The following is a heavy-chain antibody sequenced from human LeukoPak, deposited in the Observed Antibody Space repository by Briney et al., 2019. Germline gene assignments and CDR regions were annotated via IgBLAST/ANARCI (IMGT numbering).Heavy chain of an antibody. V-gene: IGHV4-34*01. CDR1: GGSFSGYY. CDR3: ARGHYDFRSGYYHKNWFDP. D-gene: IGHD3-3*01. J-gene: IGHJ5*02. CDR2: INHSGST. Sequence: PSETLSLTCAVYGGSFSGYYWSWIRQPPGKGLEWIGEINHSGSTNYNPSLKSRVTISVDTSKNQFSLKLSSVTAADTAVYYCARGHYDFRSGYYHKNWFDPWGQGTLVTVSS.